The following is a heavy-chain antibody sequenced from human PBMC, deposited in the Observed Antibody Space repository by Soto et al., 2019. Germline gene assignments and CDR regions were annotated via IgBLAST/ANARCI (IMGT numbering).Heavy chain of an antibody. CDR2: IYWDGDT. Sequence: QITLKESGPTLVKPTQTLTLTCTFPGFSLSTSRGGVGWVRQPPGKALEWHTFIYWDGDTRYSSSLKSRLTTPKATTKNQAVLPMTHLDPVYTGTDYCAHSPQAGRVVGEYCQHWGQGNLVTVSS. D-gene: IGHD3-10*01. CDR1: GFSLSTSRGG. V-gene: IGHV2-5*02. CDR3: AHSPQAGRVVGEYCQH. J-gene: IGHJ1*01.